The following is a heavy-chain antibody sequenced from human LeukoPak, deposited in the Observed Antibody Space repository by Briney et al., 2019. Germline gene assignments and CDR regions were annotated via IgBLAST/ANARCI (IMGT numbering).Heavy chain of an antibody. CDR1: GFTFSSYA. D-gene: IGHD6-19*01. J-gene: IGHJ4*02. CDR2: ISGSGDST. CDR3: AKIPVSYSSGWSNFDY. Sequence: GGSLRLSCAASGFTFSSYAMSWVRQAPGRGLEWVSGISGSGDSTNYADSVKGRFTSSRDNSKNTLFLQMNMLRAEDTPVYYCAKIPVSYSSGWSNFDYWGQGTLVTVSS. V-gene: IGHV3-23*01.